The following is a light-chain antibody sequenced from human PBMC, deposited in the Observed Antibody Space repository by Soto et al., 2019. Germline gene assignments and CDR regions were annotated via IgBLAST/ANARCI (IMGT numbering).Light chain of an antibody. J-gene: IGKJ1*01. V-gene: IGKV1-39*01. CDR3: QQSHSTPA. CDR1: RSISSH. CDR2: GAS. Sequence: DIQMTQSPSSLSASVGDRVTITCRASRSISSHLNWYQQKPGKAPKDLIYGASSLQSGVPSRFSGSGSGTDFTLTISSLQPEDFANYYCQQSHSTPAFGQGTKVEIK.